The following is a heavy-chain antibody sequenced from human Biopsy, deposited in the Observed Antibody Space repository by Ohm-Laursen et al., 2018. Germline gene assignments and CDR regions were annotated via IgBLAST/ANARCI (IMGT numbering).Heavy chain of an antibody. V-gene: IGHV4-59*08. D-gene: IGHD2-15*01. Sequence: GTLSLTCAVYGESFNGYYWSWIRQPPGKGLEWIGFISNSGNTNYNPSLKSRVTISVDTSKNQISLKLGSVTVADTAVFYCARRGSGGRSFDYWGQGSLVTVPS. CDR1: GESFNGYY. CDR2: ISNSGNT. CDR3: ARRGSGGRSFDY. J-gene: IGHJ4*02.